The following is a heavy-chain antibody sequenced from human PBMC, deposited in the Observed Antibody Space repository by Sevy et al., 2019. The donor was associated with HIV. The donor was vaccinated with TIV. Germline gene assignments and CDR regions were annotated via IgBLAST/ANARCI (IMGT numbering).Heavy chain of an antibody. CDR2: IYHSGRT. Sequence: SETLSLTCAVSGGSISSSNWWSWVRQPPGKGLEWIGEIYHSGRTKYNPSLKSRVTISVDKSKNQCSLKLSSVTAADTAVYYCARDRGGQQLVKYNWFDPWGQGTLVTVSS. V-gene: IGHV4-4*02. CDR3: ARDRGGQQLVKYNWFDP. CDR1: GGSISSSNW. D-gene: IGHD6-13*01. J-gene: IGHJ5*02.